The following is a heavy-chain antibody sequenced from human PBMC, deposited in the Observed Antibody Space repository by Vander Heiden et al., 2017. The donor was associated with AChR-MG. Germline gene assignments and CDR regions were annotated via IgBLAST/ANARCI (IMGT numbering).Heavy chain of an antibody. V-gene: IGHV1-69*01. J-gene: IGHJ4*02. CDR2: IIPIIGTA. CDR3: ASVPGSGSYYYFDY. Sequence: QVQLVQSGAEVKKPGSSAKVPCKASGGTFSSYAISWVRQAPGQGLEWMGGIIPIIGTANCAQKFQGRVTITADESTSTAYMELSSLRSEDTAVYYCASVPGSGSYYYFDYWGQGTLVTVSS. CDR1: GGTFSSYA. D-gene: IGHD3-10*01.